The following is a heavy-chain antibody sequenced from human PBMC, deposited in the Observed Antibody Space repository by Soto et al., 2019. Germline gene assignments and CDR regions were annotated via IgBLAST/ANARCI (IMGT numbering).Heavy chain of an antibody. CDR2: IYYSGST. CDR1: GGSISSYY. V-gene: IGHV4-59*01. Sequence: SETLSLTCTVSGGSISSYYWSWIRQPPGKGLEWIGYIYYSGSTNYNPSLKSRVTISVDTSKNQFSLKLSSVTAADTAVYYCARVREGQMATLYYFDYWGQGTLVTVSS. J-gene: IGHJ4*02. CDR3: ARVREGQMATLYYFDY. D-gene: IGHD5-12*01.